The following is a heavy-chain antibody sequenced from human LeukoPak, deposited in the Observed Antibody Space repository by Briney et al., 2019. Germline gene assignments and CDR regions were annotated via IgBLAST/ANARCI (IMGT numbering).Heavy chain of an antibody. Sequence: GESLKISCKGSGYSFTNYWIGWVRQMPGKGLEWMAIIHPGDSNTRYSPSFQGQVTISADKSISTAYLQWSSLKASDTAIYYCARPGSTTGWYYFDFWGQGTLVTASS. CDR2: IHPGDSNT. CDR1: GYSFTNYW. J-gene: IGHJ4*02. V-gene: IGHV5-51*01. D-gene: IGHD6-19*01. CDR3: ARPGSTTGWYYFDF.